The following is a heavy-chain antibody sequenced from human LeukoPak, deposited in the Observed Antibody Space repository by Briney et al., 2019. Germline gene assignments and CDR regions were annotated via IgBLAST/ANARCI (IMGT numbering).Heavy chain of an antibody. J-gene: IGHJ4*02. CDR2: ISSSGSTI. Sequence: PGGSLRLSCAASGFTFSDYYMSWIRQAPGKGLEWVSYISSSGSTIYYADSVKGRFTISRDNAKNSLYLQMNSLRAEDTAVYYCARGRLGYYDILTGYYVDYWGQGTLVTVSS. CDR3: ARGRLGYYDILTGYYVDY. D-gene: IGHD3-9*01. V-gene: IGHV3-11*04. CDR1: GFTFSDYY.